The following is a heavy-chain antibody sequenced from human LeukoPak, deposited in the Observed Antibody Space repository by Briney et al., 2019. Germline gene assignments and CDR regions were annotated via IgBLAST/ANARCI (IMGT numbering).Heavy chain of an antibody. D-gene: IGHD6-13*01. V-gene: IGHV4-34*01. CDR3: ARHSSTSLGGPYDY. CDR1: GGSFSGYY. CDR2: INHSGST. J-gene: IGHJ4*02. Sequence: SETLSLTCAVYGGSFSGYYWSWIRQPPGKGLEWIGEINHSGSTNYNPSLKSRVTISVDTSKNQFSLKLSSVTAAGTAVYYCARHSSTSLGGPYDYWGQGTLVTVSS.